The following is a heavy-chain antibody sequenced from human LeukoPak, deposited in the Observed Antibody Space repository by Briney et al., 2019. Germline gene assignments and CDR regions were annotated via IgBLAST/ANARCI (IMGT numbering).Heavy chain of an antibody. CDR2: ISDSATST. J-gene: IGHJ5*02. CDR3: AKEGYSNPRGWFDP. V-gene: IGHV3-23*01. CDR1: GFTFSTYA. D-gene: IGHD2-15*01. Sequence: GSLRLSCAASGFTFSTYAMSWVRQAPGKGLEWVSGISDSATSTYYADSVKGRFTISRDNSKNTLYLQMNSLRADDTAVYYCAKEGYSNPRGWFDPWGQGTLVPSPQ.